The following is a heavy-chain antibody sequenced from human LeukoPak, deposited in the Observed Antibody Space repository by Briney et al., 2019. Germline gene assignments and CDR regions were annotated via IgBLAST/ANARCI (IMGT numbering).Heavy chain of an antibody. J-gene: IGHJ5*02. CDR1: GGSISSSNSF. CDR2: IYYGGGT. Sequence: SETLSLTCTVSGGSISSSNSFWDWIRQPPGEGLEWIGTIYYGGGTYYSSSLKSRVTISLDTSKNQFSLQLNSVTPEDTAVYYCAREDEVGTTWSWFDPWGQGTPVTVSS. CDR3: AREDEVGTTWSWFDP. V-gene: IGHV4-39*02. D-gene: IGHD1-26*01.